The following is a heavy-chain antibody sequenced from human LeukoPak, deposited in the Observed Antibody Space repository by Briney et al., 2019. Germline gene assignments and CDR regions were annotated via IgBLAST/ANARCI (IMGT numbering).Heavy chain of an antibody. CDR3: ARGRQNYYYYYMDV. V-gene: IGHV7-4-1*02. Sequence: ASVKVSCKASGYTFTSYATNWVRQAPGQGLEWMGWINTNTGNPTYAQGFTGRFVFSLDTSVSTAYLQISSLKAEDTAVYYCARGRQNYYYYYMDVWGKGTTVTVSS. CDR2: INTNTGNP. J-gene: IGHJ6*03. CDR1: GYTFTSYA.